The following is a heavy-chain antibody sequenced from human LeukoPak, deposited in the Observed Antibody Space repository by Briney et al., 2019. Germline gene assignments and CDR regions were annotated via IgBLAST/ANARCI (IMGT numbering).Heavy chain of an antibody. CDR2: IKSKTDGGTT. CDR3: TTDLFPPHVRYYDFWSGYYRGGYYYYMDV. CDR1: GFTFSNAW. D-gene: IGHD3-3*01. Sequence: GGSLRLSCAASGFTFSNAWMSWVRQAPGKGLEWVGRIKSKTDGGTTDYAAPVKGRFTISRDDSKNTLYLQMNSLKTEDTAVYYCTTDLFPPHVRYYDFWSGYYRGGYYYYMDVWGKGTTVTVSS. V-gene: IGHV3-15*01. J-gene: IGHJ6*03.